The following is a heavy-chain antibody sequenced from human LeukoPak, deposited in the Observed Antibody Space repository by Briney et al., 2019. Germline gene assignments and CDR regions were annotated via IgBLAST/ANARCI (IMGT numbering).Heavy chain of an antibody. J-gene: IGHJ6*03. CDR3: ARDVYSSSWYPPSYYYMDV. V-gene: IGHV4-4*07. Sequence: SETLSLTCTVSGGSISSYYWSWNRQPAGKGLEWIGCIYTSGSTNYNPSLKSRVTMSVDTSKNQFSLKLSSVTAADTAVYYCARDVYSSSWYPPSYYYMDVWAKGPRSPSP. D-gene: IGHD6-13*01. CDR2: IYTSGST. CDR1: GGSISSYY.